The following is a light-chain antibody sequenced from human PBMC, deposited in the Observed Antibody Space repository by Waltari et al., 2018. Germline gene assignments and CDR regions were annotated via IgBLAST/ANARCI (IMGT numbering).Light chain of an antibody. J-gene: IGLJ1*01. V-gene: IGLV2-11*01. CDR1: SSDVGGYNY. Sequence: QSALTQPRSVSGSPGQSVAISCSGTSSDVGGYNYVFWYQQPPGKAPKLMIYDVTKRPAGVPDRFSGSKSGNTASLTISGLQADDEADYYCCSYAGRNIYVFGTGTKVTVL. CDR3: CSYAGRNIYV. CDR2: DVT.